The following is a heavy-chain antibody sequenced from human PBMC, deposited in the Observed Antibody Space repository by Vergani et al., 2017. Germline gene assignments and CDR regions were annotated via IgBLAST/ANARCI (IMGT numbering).Heavy chain of an antibody. CDR3: AKVPSYYDSSGYYPAGNAFDI. Sequence: EVQLLESGGGLVQPGGSLRLSCAASGFTFSSYAMSWVRQAPGKGLEWVSAISGSGGSTYYADSVKGRFTISRDNSKNTLYLQMNSPRAEDTAVYYCAKVPSYYDSSGYYPAGNAFDIWGQGTMVTVSS. V-gene: IGHV3-23*01. D-gene: IGHD3-22*01. CDR2: ISGSGGST. CDR1: GFTFSSYA. J-gene: IGHJ3*02.